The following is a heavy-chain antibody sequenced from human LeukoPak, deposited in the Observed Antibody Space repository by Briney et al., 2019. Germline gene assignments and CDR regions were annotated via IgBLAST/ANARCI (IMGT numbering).Heavy chain of an antibody. CDR1: GFTFSSYA. J-gene: IGHJ4*02. CDR3: AKSAHEAAVAATAFDY. D-gene: IGHD6-19*01. Sequence: GGSLRLSCAASGFTFSSYAMSWVRQAPGKGLEWVSAISGSGGSTYYADSVKGRFTISRDNSKNTLYLQMNSLRAEDTAVYYCAKSAHEAAVAATAFDYWGQGTLVTVSS. CDR2: ISGSGGST. V-gene: IGHV3-23*01.